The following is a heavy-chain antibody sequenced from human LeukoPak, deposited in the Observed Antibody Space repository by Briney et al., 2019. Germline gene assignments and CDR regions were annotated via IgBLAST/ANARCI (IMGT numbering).Heavy chain of an antibody. Sequence: TTSETLSLTCSVSGGSVTSFYWSWIRQSSGKRLEWIGYVHFSGTSNYNPSLKSRVTISVDTSKNQFSLKLTSVTTADTAVYYCARGRGRDGDNLVRWSQGTLVTVSS. J-gene: IGHJ4*02. D-gene: IGHD5-24*01. CDR3: ARGRGRDGDNLVR. CDR2: VHFSGTS. V-gene: IGHV4-59*02. CDR1: GGSVTSFY.